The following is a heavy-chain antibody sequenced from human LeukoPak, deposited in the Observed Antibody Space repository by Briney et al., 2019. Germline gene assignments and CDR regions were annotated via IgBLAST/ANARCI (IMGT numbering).Heavy chain of an antibody. D-gene: IGHD2-15*01. CDR3: ARDCSASYYYYMDV. CDR2: VYTSGST. CDR1: GGSISSGNYY. J-gene: IGHJ6*03. V-gene: IGHV4-61*02. Sequence: SETLSLTCTVSGGSISSGNYYWSWIRQPAGKGLEWIGRVYTSGSTYYNPSLKSRATISVDTSKNQLSLRLSSVTAADTAVYYCARDCSASYYYYMDVWGKGTTVTVSS.